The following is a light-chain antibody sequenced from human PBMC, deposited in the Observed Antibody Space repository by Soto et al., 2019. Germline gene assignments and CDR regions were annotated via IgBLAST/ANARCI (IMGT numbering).Light chain of an antibody. CDR3: QQYGRSPLT. J-gene: IGKJ5*01. CDR2: GAS. CDR1: QSVSSSY. V-gene: IGKV3-20*01. Sequence: EIVLTQSPGTLSLSPGERATLSCSAIQSVSSSYLAWYQHKPGQAPRLLIYGASSRATGIPDRFSGSGSGTDFTLTISRLEPEDFAVYYCQQYGRSPLTFGQGTRLQI.